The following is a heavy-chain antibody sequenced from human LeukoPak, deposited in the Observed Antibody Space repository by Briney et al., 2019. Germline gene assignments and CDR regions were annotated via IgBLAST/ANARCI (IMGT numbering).Heavy chain of an antibody. CDR1: GGSFSGYY. V-gene: IGHV4-34*01. D-gene: IGHD2-15*01. CDR3: ARGGPYCSGGSCYPGTHYSYYYMDV. J-gene: IGHJ6*03. Sequence: SETLSLTCAVYGGSFSGYYWSWIRQPPGKGLEWIGEINHSGSTNYNPSLKSRVTISVDTSKNQFSLKLSSVTAADTAVYYCARGGPYCSGGSCYPGTHYSYYYMDVWGKGTTVTVSS. CDR2: INHSGST.